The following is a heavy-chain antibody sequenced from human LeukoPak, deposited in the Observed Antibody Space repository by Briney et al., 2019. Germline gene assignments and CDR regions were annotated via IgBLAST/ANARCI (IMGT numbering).Heavy chain of an antibody. CDR3: ARGGPLWFGELLNWFDP. D-gene: IGHD3-10*01. V-gene: IGHV4-59*12. CDR2: IYYSGST. J-gene: IGHJ5*02. CDR1: GGSISSYY. Sequence: SETLSLTCTVSGGSISSYYWSWIRQPPGKGLEWIGYIYYSGSTYYNPSLKSRVTISVDTSKNQFSLKLSSVTAADTAVYYCARGGPLWFGELLNWFDPWGQGTLVTVSS.